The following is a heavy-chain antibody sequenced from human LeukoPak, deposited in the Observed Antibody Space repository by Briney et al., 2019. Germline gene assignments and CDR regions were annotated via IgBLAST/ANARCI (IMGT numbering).Heavy chain of an antibody. CDR1: GFTFDDYG. CDR3: ARYPTYYYDSSGYKEGSYFDY. D-gene: IGHD3-22*01. CDR2: INWNGGST. J-gene: IGHJ4*02. V-gene: IGHV3-20*04. Sequence: RGSLRLSCAASGFTFDDYGMSWVRQAPGKGLEWVSGINWNGGSTGYADSVKGRFTISRDNAKNSLYLQMNSLRAEDTALYYCARYPTYYYDSSGYKEGSYFDYWGQGTLVTVSS.